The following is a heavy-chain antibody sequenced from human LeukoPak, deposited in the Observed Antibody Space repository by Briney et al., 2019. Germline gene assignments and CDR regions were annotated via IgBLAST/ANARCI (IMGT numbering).Heavy chain of an antibody. D-gene: IGHD3-10*01. V-gene: IGHV4-34*01. CDR2: INHSGST. CDR3: ARDEAGADY. Sequence: PSETLSLTCTVSGGPIRSYYWSWMRQPPGKGLEWIGEINHSGSTNYNPSLKSRVTISVDTSKNQFSLKLSSVTAADTAVYYCARDEAGADYWGQGTLVTVSS. J-gene: IGHJ4*02. CDR1: GGPIRSYY.